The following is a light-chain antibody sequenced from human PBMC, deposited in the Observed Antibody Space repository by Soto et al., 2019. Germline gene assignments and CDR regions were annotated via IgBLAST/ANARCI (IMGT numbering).Light chain of an antibody. J-gene: IGKJ1*01. CDR2: GAS. CDR3: QQYGSSSWT. Sequence: EIVLTRSPGTLSLSPGERATLSCRASQSVSSSYLAWYQQKPGQAPRLLIYGASSRATGIPDSFSGSGSGTDFTLTISRLEPEDFAVYYCQQYGSSSWTFGQGTKVDIK. CDR1: QSVSSSY. V-gene: IGKV3-20*01.